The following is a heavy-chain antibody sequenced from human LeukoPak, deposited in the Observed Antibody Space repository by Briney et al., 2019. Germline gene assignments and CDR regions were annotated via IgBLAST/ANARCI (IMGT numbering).Heavy chain of an antibody. CDR3: ARLDSSGWSNYFDY. CDR1: GYSFTSYW. Sequence: GESLKISCKGSGYSFTSYWIGWVRQMPGKGLEWMGIIYPGDSDTRYSPSFQGQVTISADKYISTAYLKWSSLNASDTAMYYCARLDSSGWSNYFDYWGQGTLVTVSS. CDR2: IYPGDSDT. D-gene: IGHD6-19*01. V-gene: IGHV5-51*01. J-gene: IGHJ4*02.